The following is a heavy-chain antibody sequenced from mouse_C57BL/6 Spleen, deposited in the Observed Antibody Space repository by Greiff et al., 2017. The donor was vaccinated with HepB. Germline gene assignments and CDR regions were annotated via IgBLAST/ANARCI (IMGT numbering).Heavy chain of an antibody. CDR1: GYAFSSSW. V-gene: IGHV1-82*01. D-gene: IGHD1-1*01. Sequence: VKLMESGPELVKPGASVKISCKASGYAFSSSWMNWVKQRPGKGLEWIGRIYPGDGDTNYNGKFKGKATLTADKSSSTAYMQLSSLTSEDSAVYFCARSTTVVATEYFDVWGTGTTVTVSS. J-gene: IGHJ1*03. CDR2: IYPGDGDT. CDR3: ARSTTVVATEYFDV.